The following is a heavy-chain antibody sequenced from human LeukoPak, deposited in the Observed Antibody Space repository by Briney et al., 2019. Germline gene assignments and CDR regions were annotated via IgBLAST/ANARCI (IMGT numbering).Heavy chain of an antibody. J-gene: IGHJ5*02. V-gene: IGHV1-69*13. D-gene: IGHD3-3*01. Sequence: ASVTVSCKASGGTFSSYAFSWVRQAAGQGVDWMGGIIPIFGTANYAQEFQGRVTITADESTSTAYMELSSLRSEDTAVYYCARTWSGYKNPIDPWGQGTLVTVSS. CDR3: ARTWSGYKNPIDP. CDR1: GGTFSSYA. CDR2: IIPIFGTA.